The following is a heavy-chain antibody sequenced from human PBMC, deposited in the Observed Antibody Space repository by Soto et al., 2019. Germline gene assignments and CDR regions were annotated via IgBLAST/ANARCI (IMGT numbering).Heavy chain of an antibody. Sequence: GGALKSSCKGFGNNLSHPWIGWVRPIPRRGPEGVGIIYPGDADSRYKPSFQGQGTISTHQSISTAYLQWSSLKASDTAMYYCARRGSGYQAHDAFDIWGQGTMVTLSS. D-gene: IGHD3-22*01. J-gene: IGHJ3*02. CDR3: ARRGSGYQAHDAFDI. V-gene: IGHV5-51*01. CDR1: GNNLSHPW. CDR2: IYPGDADS.